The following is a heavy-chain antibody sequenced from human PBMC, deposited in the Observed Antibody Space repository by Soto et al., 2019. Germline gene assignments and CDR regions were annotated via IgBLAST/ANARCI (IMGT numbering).Heavy chain of an antibody. D-gene: IGHD5-12*01. CDR1: GGSISSGGYY. J-gene: IGHJ6*03. CDR2: IYYSGST. V-gene: IGHV4-31*03. CDR3: ARKDSGYADYMDV. Sequence: QVQLQESGPGLVKPSQTLSLTCTVSGGSISSGGYYWSWIRQHPGKGLEWIGYIYYSGSTYYNPSLKSRVTMSVDTSENLFSLRLSSVTAADTAVYYCARKDSGYADYMDVWGKGTTVTVSS.